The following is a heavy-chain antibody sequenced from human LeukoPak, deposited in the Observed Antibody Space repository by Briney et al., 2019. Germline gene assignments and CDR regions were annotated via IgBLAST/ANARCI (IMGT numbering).Heavy chain of an antibody. Sequence: PGGSLRLSCAASGFTFSSYAMSWVRQAPGKGLEWVSGISGSGGSTYYADSVKGRFTISRDNSKNTLYLQMNSLRAEDTAVYYCAKYGRSGYSSGMDVWGQGTTVTVSS. CDR1: GFTFSSYA. D-gene: IGHD2-15*01. CDR3: AKYGRSGYSSGMDV. CDR2: ISGSGGST. V-gene: IGHV3-23*01. J-gene: IGHJ6*02.